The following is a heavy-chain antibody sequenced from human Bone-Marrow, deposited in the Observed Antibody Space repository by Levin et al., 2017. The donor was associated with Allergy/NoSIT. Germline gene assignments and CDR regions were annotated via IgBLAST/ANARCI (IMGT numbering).Heavy chain of an antibody. CDR3: ARDHPRYEGVVVPAAMFDY. V-gene: IGHV3-20*01. CDR2: INWNGGST. Sequence: GESLKISCAASGFTFDDYGMSWVRQAPGKGLEWVSGINWNGGSTGYADSVKGRFTISRDNAKNSLYLQMNSLRAEDTALYHCARDHPRYEGVVVPAAMFDYWGQGTLVTVSS. D-gene: IGHD2-2*01. CDR1: GFTFDDYG. J-gene: IGHJ4*02.